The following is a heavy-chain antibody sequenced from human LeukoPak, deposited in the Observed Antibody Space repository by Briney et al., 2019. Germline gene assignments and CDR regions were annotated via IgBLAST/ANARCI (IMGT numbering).Heavy chain of an antibody. Sequence: SQTLSLTCAVSGGSTSSGGYSWSWIRQPPGKGLEWIGYIYHSGSTYCNPSLKSRVTISVDRSKNQFSLKLGSVTAADTAVYYCARAVRGVISAGYYFDYWGQGTLVTVSS. CDR3: ARAVRGVISAGYYFDY. J-gene: IGHJ4*02. D-gene: IGHD3-10*01. CDR2: IYHSGST. V-gene: IGHV4-30-2*01. CDR1: GGSTSSGGYS.